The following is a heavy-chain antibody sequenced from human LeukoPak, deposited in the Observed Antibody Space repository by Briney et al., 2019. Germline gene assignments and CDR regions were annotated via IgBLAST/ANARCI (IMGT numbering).Heavy chain of an antibody. V-gene: IGHV3-30*02. CDR3: ARGQYCSSTSCYDAFDI. D-gene: IGHD2-2*01. Sequence: GGSLRLSCAASGFTFSSYGMHWVRQAPGKGLEWVAFIRYDGSNKYYADSVKGRFTISRDNAKNSLYLQMNSLRAEDTAVYYCARGQYCSSTSCYDAFDIWGQGTMVTVSS. J-gene: IGHJ3*02. CDR2: IRYDGSNK. CDR1: GFTFSSYG.